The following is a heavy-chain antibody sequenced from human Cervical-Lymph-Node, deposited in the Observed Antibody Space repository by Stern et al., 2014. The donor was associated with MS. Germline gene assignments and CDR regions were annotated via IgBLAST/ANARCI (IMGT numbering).Heavy chain of an antibody. CDR3: ARDHFTTSLDV. CDR2: IYYSGTT. Sequence: QVQLVESGPGLVKPSQTLSLTCTVSGGSISSDNYYWTWIRQHPGKGLEWIGHIYYSGTTYYNPSLKSRVSITVDTSQNLFSLRLSSVTAADMAVYYCARDHFTTSLDVWGHGTTVTVS. CDR1: GGSISSDNYY. J-gene: IGHJ6*02. D-gene: IGHD3-22*01. V-gene: IGHV4-31*03.